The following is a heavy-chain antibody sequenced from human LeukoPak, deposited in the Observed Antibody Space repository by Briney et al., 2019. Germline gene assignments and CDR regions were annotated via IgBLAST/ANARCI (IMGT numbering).Heavy chain of an antibody. CDR3: ARDGFGVVVH. D-gene: IGHD2-21*01. CDR1: GFTFSSNW. V-gene: IGHV3-7*01. Sequence: PGGSLRLSCAASGFTFSSNWMSWVRQAPGKGLEWVANIKEDGSEKYYVDSVKGRFTISRDNAKNSLYLQMNSLRAEDTAVYYCARDGFGVVVHWGQGTLVTVSS. CDR2: IKEDGSEK. J-gene: IGHJ4*02.